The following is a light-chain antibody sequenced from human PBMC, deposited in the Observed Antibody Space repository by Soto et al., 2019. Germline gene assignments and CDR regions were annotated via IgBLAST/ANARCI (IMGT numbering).Light chain of an antibody. CDR1: QSVSITS. J-gene: IGKJ5*01. V-gene: IGKV3-20*01. CDR2: GTS. Sequence: EIVLTQSPGTLSLSPGERATLSCRASQSVSITSLAWYQQKPGQAPRLLIYGTSSRATANPDRFSGSGSGTDFTLTISRLEPEDFAVYYCQQYGSSPITFGQGTRLEIK. CDR3: QQYGSSPIT.